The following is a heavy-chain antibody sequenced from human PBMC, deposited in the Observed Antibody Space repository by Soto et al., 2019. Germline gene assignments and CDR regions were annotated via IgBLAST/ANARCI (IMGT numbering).Heavy chain of an antibody. V-gene: IGHV4-39*01. D-gene: IGHD1-26*01. CDR2: IFYSGNT. Sequence: SSETLSLTCSVSGGSISTTSYYWGWIRQPPGKPLEWIGSIFYSGNTHYNTTLMSRVTISIDTSENQFSLNLRSATAADTAVYYCARQSVGSNWLDPWGQGTLVTVSS. J-gene: IGHJ5*02. CDR1: GGSISTTSYY. CDR3: ARQSVGSNWLDP.